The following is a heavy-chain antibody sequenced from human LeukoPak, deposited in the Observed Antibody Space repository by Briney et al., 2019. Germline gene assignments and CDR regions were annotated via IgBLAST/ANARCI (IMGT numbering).Heavy chain of an antibody. Sequence: SETLSLTCTVSGGSISSYYWSWIRQPPGKGLGWIGYIYYSGSTNYNPSLKSRVTISVDTSKNQFSLKLSSVTAADTAVYYCARHAIPWELGDYWGQGTLVTVSS. CDR3: ARHAIPWELGDY. CDR1: GGSISSYY. V-gene: IGHV4-59*08. CDR2: IYYSGST. J-gene: IGHJ4*02. D-gene: IGHD1-26*01.